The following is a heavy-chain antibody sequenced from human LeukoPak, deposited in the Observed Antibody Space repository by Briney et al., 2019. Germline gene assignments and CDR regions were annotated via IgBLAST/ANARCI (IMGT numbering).Heavy chain of an antibody. J-gene: IGHJ4*02. V-gene: IGHV1-69*13. CDR1: GGTFSSYV. CDR2: IIPIFGTA. Sequence: ASVKVSCKASGGTFSSYVISWVRQAPGQGLEWMGGIIPIFGTANYAQKFQGRVTITADESTSTAYMELSSLRSEDTAVYYCASAVTYYYDSSGPPRFDYWGQGTLVTVSS. CDR3: ASAVTYYYDSSGPPRFDY. D-gene: IGHD3-22*01.